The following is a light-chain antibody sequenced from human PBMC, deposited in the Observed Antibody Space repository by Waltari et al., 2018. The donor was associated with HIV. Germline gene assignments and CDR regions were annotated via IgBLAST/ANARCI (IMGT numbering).Light chain of an antibody. V-gene: IGKV1-6*01. J-gene: IGKJ4*01. CDR1: QDIRNE. CDR3: LQDYNALT. CDR2: AAS. Sequence: ATQMTQSPSSLSASVGDRVTITCRASQDIRNELGWYQQKPGKAPELLIYAASSLQSWVPSRFSGTGSGTDFTLTISGLQPEDFATYFCLQDYNALTFGGGTKVEV.